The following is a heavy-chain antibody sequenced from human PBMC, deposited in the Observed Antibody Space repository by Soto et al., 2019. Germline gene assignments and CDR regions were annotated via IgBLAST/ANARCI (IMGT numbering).Heavy chain of an antibody. CDR3: ARVLKGLGGDY. D-gene: IGHD3-9*01. Sequence: ASVKVSCKASGDTFTSYDINWVRQATGQGLEWMGWMNPNSGNTGYAQKFQGRVTITRNTSISTAYMELRSLRSEDTAVYYCARVLKGLGGDYWRQGTLVTVSS. CDR2: MNPNSGNT. J-gene: IGHJ4*02. V-gene: IGHV1-8*01. CDR1: GDTFTSYD.